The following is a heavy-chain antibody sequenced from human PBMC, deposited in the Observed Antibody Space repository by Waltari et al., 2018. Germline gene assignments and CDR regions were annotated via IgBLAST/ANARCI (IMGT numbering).Heavy chain of an antibody. V-gene: IGHV1-69*14. Sequence: QVQLVQSGAEVKKPGSSVKVSCKASGGTFSSYAISWVRQAPGQGLEWMGGIIPIFGTANYAQKFQGRVTMTADKSTSTAYMELSSLRSEDTAVYYCATTYDSSGYYYVHFDYWGQGTLVTVSS. J-gene: IGHJ4*02. D-gene: IGHD3-22*01. CDR3: ATTYDSSGYYYVHFDY. CDR1: GGTFSSYA. CDR2: IIPIFGTA.